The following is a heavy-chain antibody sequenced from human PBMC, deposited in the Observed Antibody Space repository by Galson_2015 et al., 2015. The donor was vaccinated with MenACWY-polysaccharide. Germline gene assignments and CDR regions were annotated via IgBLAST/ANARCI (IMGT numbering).Heavy chain of an antibody. CDR2: IRYDGSNK. D-gene: IGHD3-10*01. CDR1: GFTFSSYG. Sequence: SLRLSCAASGFTFSSYGMHWVRQAPGKGLEWVAFIRYDGSNKYYADSVKGRFTISRDNSKNTLYLQMNSLRAEDTAVYYCAKVMVRGVKEAFDIWGQGTMVTVSS. V-gene: IGHV3-30*02. CDR3: AKVMVRGVKEAFDI. J-gene: IGHJ3*02.